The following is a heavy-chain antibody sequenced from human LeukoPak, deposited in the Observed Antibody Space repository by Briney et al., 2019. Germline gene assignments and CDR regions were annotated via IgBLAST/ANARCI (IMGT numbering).Heavy chain of an antibody. CDR1: GFTFSSYA. J-gene: IGHJ4*02. CDR3: VRENSYGYTDY. Sequence: GGSLRLSCAASGFTFSSYAMHWVRQAPGKGLEWVAVISYDGSNKYYADSVKGRFTISRDNSKNTLYLQMNSLRAEDTAVYYCVRENSYGYTDYWGQGTLVTVSS. D-gene: IGHD5-18*01. CDR2: ISYDGSNK. V-gene: IGHV3-30-3*01.